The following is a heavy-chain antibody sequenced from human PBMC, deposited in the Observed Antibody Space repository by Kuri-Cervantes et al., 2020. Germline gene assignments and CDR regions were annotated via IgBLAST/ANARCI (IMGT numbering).Heavy chain of an antibody. CDR3: ARGLVGSSWYDYFDY. CDR1: GFTVSRNY. V-gene: IGHV3-53*01. Sequence: GESLKISCAASGFTVSRNYMSWVRQAPGKGLEWVSVIYSGGSTYYADSVKGRFTISRDNSKNTLYLQMNSLRAEDTAVYYCARGLVGSSWYDYFDYWGQGTLVTVSS. D-gene: IGHD6-13*01. J-gene: IGHJ4*02. CDR2: IYSGGST.